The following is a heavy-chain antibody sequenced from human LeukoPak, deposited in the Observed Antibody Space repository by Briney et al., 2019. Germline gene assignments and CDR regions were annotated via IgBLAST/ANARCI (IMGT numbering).Heavy chain of an antibody. CDR3: ATVSRLVATMGLGYYYGMDV. Sequence: GGSLRLSCAASGFTFSSYWMSWVRQAPGKGLEWVANIKQDGSEKYYVDSVKGRFTISRDNAKNSLYLQMNSLRAEDTAVYYCATVSRLVATMGLGYYYGMDVWGQGTTVTVSS. CDR2: IKQDGSEK. D-gene: IGHD5-12*01. V-gene: IGHV3-7*01. J-gene: IGHJ6*02. CDR1: GFTFSSYW.